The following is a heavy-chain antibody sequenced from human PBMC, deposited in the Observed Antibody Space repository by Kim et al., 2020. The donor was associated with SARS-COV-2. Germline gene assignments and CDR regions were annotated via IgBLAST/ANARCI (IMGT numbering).Heavy chain of an antibody. D-gene: IGHD1-26*01. CDR1: GYNFGSYW. CDR3: ARKADSGSYY. Sequence: GESLKISCKGSGYNFGSYWIGWVRQMPGKGLEWMWIIYPGDSDTRYSPSFQGQVTISADKSITTAYLQWTSLKASDTAMYYCARKADSGSYYWGQGTLVTVSS. J-gene: IGHJ4*02. CDR2: IYPGDSDT. V-gene: IGHV5-51*01.